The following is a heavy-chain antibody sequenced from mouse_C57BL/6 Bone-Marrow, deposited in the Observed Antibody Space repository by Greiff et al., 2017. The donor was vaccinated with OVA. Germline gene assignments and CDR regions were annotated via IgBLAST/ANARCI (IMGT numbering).Heavy chain of an antibody. CDR2: IDPENGDT. CDR3: TTPAYYSVYYAMDD. Sequence: VQLQQSGAELVRPGASVKLSCTASGFNIKDDYMHWVKQRPEQGLEWIGWIDPENGDTEYASKFQGKATITADTSSNTAYLQLSSLTSEDTAVYYCTTPAYYSVYYAMDDWGQGTSVTVSS. J-gene: IGHJ4*01. CDR1: GFNIKDDY. V-gene: IGHV14-4*01. D-gene: IGHD2-12*01.